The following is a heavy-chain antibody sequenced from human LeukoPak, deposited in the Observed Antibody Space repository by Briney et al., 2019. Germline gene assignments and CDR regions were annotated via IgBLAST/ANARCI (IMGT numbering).Heavy chain of an antibody. D-gene: IGHD3-22*01. CDR3: ARATPYYYDSSGYYSFLFDY. CDR2: IYYSGST. Sequence: PSQTLSLTCTVSGGSISSGGYYWSWIRQHPGKGVEWIGYIYYSGSTYYNPSLKSRVTISVDTSKNQFSLKLSSVTAADTAVYYCARATPYYYDSSGYYSFLFDYWGQGTLVTVSS. J-gene: IGHJ4*02. V-gene: IGHV4-31*03. CDR1: GGSISSGGYY.